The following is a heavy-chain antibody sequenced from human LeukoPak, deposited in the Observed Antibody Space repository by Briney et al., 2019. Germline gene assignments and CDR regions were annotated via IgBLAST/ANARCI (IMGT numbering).Heavy chain of an antibody. V-gene: IGHV3-23*01. Sequence: GGSLRLSCAASGFTFSNYAMTWVRQAPGKGLEWVSAISGSGGSTYCADSVKGRFTISRDNSDNTLYLQMNNLRAEDTAVYYCAKDRGYCSGGSCYFDYWGQGTLVTVSS. J-gene: IGHJ4*02. D-gene: IGHD2-15*01. CDR3: AKDRGYCSGGSCYFDY. CDR2: ISGSGGST. CDR1: GFTFSNYA.